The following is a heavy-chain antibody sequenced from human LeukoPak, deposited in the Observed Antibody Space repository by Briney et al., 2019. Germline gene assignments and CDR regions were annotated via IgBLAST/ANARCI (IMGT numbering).Heavy chain of an antibody. CDR2: IYYSGST. CDR3: ARRRYYYDSSGPFDY. CDR1: GGSISSSYY. D-gene: IGHD3-22*01. V-gene: IGHV4-39*02. Sequence: SETLSLTCTVSGGSISSSYYWGWIRQPPGKGLEWIGSIYYSGSTNYNPSLKSRVTISVDTSKNHFSLRLSSVTAADTAVYHCARRRYYYDSSGPFDYWGQGTLVTVSS. J-gene: IGHJ4*02.